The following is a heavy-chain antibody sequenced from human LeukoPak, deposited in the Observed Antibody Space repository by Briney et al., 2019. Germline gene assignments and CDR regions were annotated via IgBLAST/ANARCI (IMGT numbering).Heavy chain of an antibody. CDR2: IYYSWST. D-gene: IGHD3-16*01. V-gene: IGHV4-59*08. CDR1: GGFNSRYY. J-gene: IGHJ6*03. Sequence: SETLSLTRTFSGGFNSRYYWSGMRQPPAKGREGMGDIYYSWSTKYSPPLKSRGTIYVDMSKNQFTLKVSSVTAGDTAVDYCACCPSTWGSYYYYYRDVWGKGTTVT. CDR3: ACCPSTWGSYYYYYRDV.